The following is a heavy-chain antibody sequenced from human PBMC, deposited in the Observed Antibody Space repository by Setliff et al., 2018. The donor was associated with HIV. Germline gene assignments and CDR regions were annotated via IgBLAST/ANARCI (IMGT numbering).Heavy chain of an antibody. CDR2: INVDSGNT. V-gene: IGHV1-3*03. CDR3: ARERDSNGYQFDY. D-gene: IGHD3-22*01. CDR1: GGTFSNYA. J-gene: IGHJ4*02. Sequence: ASVKVSCKASGGTFSNYAFSWVRQAPGQGLEWMGWINVDSGNTKYLQDLQGRVTITKDRSASTAYMEVSNLRSEDMAVYYCARERDSNGYQFDYWGQGTLVTVSS.